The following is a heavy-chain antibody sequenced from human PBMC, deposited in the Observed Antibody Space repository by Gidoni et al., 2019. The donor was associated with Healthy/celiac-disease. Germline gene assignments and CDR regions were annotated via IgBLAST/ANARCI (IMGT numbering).Heavy chain of an antibody. CDR3: ARDLSTMVRGVSSNGEDDY. Sequence: QVQLVQSGAEVKKPGASVKVSCKASGYTFTSYYMHWVRQAPGQGLEWMGIINPSGGSTSYAQKLQGRVTMTRDTSTSTVYMELSSLRSEDTAVYYCARDLSTMVRGVSSNGEDDYWGQGTLVTVSS. V-gene: IGHV1-46*01. CDR1: GYTFTSYY. D-gene: IGHD3-10*01. CDR2: INPSGGST. J-gene: IGHJ4*02.